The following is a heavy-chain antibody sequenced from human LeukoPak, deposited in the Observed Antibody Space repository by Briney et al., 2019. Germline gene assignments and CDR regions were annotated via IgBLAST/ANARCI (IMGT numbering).Heavy chain of an antibody. CDR3: ARGGNDGFHYYYGMDV. Sequence: SETLSLTCTVSGGSISSYYWSWIRQPPGKGLEWIGYIYYSGSTNYNPSLKSRVTISVDTSKNQFSLKLSSVTAADTAVYYCARGGNDGFHYYYGMDVWGQGTTVTVSS. V-gene: IGHV4-59*01. CDR1: GGSISSYY. D-gene: IGHD1-1*01. CDR2: IYYSGST. J-gene: IGHJ6*02.